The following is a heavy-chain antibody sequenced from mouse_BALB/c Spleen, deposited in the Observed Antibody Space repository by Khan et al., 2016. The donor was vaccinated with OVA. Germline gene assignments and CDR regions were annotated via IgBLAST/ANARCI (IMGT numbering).Heavy chain of an antibody. Sequence: EVQLHESGPGLVKPSQSLSLTCTVTGYSITSNYAWNWIRQFPGNKLEWMGYISYSGSTSYNPSLKSRISITRDTSKNQFFLQLNSVTTEDTATYYCARKNYCGDAVDYWGQGTSVTVSS. J-gene: IGHJ4*01. CDR2: ISYSGST. CDR1: GYSITSNYA. D-gene: IGHD1-2*01. CDR3: ARKNYCGDAVDY. V-gene: IGHV3-2*02.